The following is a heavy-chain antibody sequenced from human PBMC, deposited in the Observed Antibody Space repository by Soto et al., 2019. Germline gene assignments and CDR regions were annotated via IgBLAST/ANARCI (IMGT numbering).Heavy chain of an antibody. CDR1: GASVSSGSYY. Sequence: QVQLQESGPGLVKPSETLSLTCTVSGASVSSGSYYWSWIRQPPGKGLEWIGYIYYSGSTNYNPSLKSRVTISVDTSKNQFCLKLSPVTAADTAVYYCARGIEGWYQGRYYYGMDVWGQGTTVTVSS. CDR3: ARGIEGWYQGRYYYGMDV. D-gene: IGHD6-19*01. J-gene: IGHJ6*02. V-gene: IGHV4-61*01. CDR2: IYYSGST.